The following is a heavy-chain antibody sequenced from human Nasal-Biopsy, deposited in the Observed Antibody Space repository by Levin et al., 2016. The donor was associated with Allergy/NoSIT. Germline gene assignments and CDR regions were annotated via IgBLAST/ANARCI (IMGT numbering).Heavy chain of an antibody. V-gene: IGHV5-51*01. Sequence: GESLKISCKGSGYSFSTYWIGWVRQRPGKGLEWMGIIYPGDSDTRYSPSFQGQVTISADRSTGTAYVQWSSLKVSDTAIYYCARPLQLERRGWAFDIWGQGTMVTVSS. CDR3: ARPLQLERRGWAFDI. CDR1: GYSFSTYW. D-gene: IGHD1-1*01. J-gene: IGHJ3*02. CDR2: IYPGDSDT.